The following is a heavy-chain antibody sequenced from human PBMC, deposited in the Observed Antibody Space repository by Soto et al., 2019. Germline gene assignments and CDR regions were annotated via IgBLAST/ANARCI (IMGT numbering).Heavy chain of an antibody. D-gene: IGHD2-15*01. CDR2: IYYSGST. CDR1: GGTISSYY. CDR3: ARASGGSILYYYYYYMDV. V-gene: IGHV4-59*01. J-gene: IGHJ6*03. Sequence: PSETLSLTCTVSGGTISSYYWSWIRQPPGKGLEWIGYIYYSGSTNYNPSLKSRVTISVDTSKNQFSLKLSSVTAADTAVYYCARASGGSILYYYYYYMDVWGKGTTVTVSS.